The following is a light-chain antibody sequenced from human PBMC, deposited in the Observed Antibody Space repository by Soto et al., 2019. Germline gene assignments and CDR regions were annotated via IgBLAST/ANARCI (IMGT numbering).Light chain of an antibody. CDR3: QQYGTSP. Sequence: DIVLTQSPGTLSLSPGERATLSCRASQSLSSTFLAWYQQKPGQAPRLLIYGASSRATGIPERLSGSGSGTDFTLTISRLEPEDFSVDYCQQYGTSPFGQGTRLEIK. V-gene: IGKV3-20*01. J-gene: IGKJ5*01. CDR2: GAS. CDR1: QSLSSTF.